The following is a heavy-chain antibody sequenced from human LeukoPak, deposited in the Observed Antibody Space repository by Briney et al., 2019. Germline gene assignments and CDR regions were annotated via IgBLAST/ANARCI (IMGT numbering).Heavy chain of an antibody. CDR3: ARERRNWGSWDAFDI. CDR2: IWYDGSNN. V-gene: IGHV3-33*01. J-gene: IGHJ3*02. D-gene: IGHD7-27*01. Sequence: SGGSLRLSCAASGFTFSSYGMHWVRQAPGKGLEWVAVIWYDGSNNYYADSVKGRFTISRDNSKNTLYLQMNSLRAEDTAVYYCARERRNWGSWDAFDIWGQGTMVTVSS. CDR1: GFTFSSYG.